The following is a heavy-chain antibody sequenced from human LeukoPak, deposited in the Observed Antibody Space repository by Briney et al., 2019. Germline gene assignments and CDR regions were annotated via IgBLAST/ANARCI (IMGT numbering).Heavy chain of an antibody. CDR2: ISSTSSYI. CDR3: ARDAGITGTTDLDY. CDR1: GFTFSTYS. D-gene: IGHD1-7*01. Sequence: GGSLRLSCAASGFTFSTYSMDWVRQAPGMGLEWVASISSTSSYIYYTDSVKGRFTISRDNAKKSLDLQMNSLRAEDTAVYYCARDAGITGTTDLDYWSQGILVTVSS. V-gene: IGHV3-21*01. J-gene: IGHJ4*02.